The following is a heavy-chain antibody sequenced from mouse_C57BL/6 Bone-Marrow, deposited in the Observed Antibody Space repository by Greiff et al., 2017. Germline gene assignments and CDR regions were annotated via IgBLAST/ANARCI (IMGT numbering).Heavy chain of an antibody. J-gene: IGHJ3*01. CDR2: IHPNSGST. Sequence: QVQLQQPGAELVKPGASVKLSCKASGYTFTSYWMHWVKQRPGQGLEWIGMIHPNSGSTNYNEKFKSKATLTVDKSSSTAYMQLSSLTSEDSAVYYCARSGVRCPAWFAYWGQGTLVTVSA. CDR3: ARSGVRCPAWFAY. D-gene: IGHD6-1*01. CDR1: GYTFTSYW. V-gene: IGHV1-64*01.